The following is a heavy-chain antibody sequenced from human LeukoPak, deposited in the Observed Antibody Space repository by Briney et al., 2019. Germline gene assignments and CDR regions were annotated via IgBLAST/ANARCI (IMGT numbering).Heavy chain of an antibody. J-gene: IGHJ4*02. V-gene: IGHV3-53*05. CDR1: GFTVSTTY. Sequence: GGSLRLSCAASGFTVSTTYMSWVRQAPGKGLEWVSVIYSGGSTYYADSVKGRFTISRDSSKNTLYLQMNSLRAEDTAVYYCAKDSGDYEVYWGQGTLVTVSS. CDR2: IYSGGST. CDR3: AKDSGDYEVY. D-gene: IGHD4-17*01.